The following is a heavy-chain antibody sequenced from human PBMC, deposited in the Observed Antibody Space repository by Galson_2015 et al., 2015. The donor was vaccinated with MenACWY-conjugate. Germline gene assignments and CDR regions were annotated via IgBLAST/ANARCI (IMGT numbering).Heavy chain of an antibody. CDR2: IHTGGTT. V-gene: IGHV3-66*02. D-gene: IGHD5-18*01. Sequence: SLRLSCAASGFTVRSNFMTWVRQAPGKGLEWVSLIHTGGTTDYADSVKGRVTISRDNSKNTLFLQMNSLRTEDTAVYYCARLGTKGFSYGYFFDYWGQGILVTVSS. CDR1: GFTVRSNF. CDR3: ARLGTKGFSYGYFFDY. J-gene: IGHJ4*02.